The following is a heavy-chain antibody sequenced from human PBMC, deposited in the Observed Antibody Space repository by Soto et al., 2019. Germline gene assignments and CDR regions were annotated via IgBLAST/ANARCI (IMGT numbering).Heavy chain of an antibody. J-gene: IGHJ4*02. D-gene: IGHD6-19*01. V-gene: IGHV1-46*01. CDR2: INPSGGST. CDR3: ARDRGIAVAAGASDY. Sequence: QVQLVESGAEVREPGASVKVSCRASGYTFTTYYILWVRQAPGQGLEWVGIINPSGGSTSYAQRFQGRVTMTRDTSTSTVYMELSSLTSEDTAVYYCARDRGIAVAAGASDYWGQGTLVTVSS. CDR1: GYTFTTYY.